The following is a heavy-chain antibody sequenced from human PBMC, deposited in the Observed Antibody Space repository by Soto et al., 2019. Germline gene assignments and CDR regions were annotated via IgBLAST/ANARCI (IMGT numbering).Heavy chain of an antibody. V-gene: IGHV1-18*01. CDR1: RYTFTSYA. Sequence: VSVKVSCKDSRYTFTSYAISWVRQAPGQGLEWMGWISAYNGNTNYAQKLQGRVTMTTDTSTSTAYMELRSLRSDDTTVYYCARDAAAGLNDYWGQGTMVTVS. CDR2: ISAYNGNT. D-gene: IGHD6-13*01. CDR3: ARDAAAGLNDY. J-gene: IGHJ4*02.